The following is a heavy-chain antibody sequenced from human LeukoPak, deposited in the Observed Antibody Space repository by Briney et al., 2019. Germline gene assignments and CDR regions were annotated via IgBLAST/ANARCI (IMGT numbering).Heavy chain of an antibody. CDR2: ISGSAYST. CDR1: GFTFNSYA. Sequence: GGSLRLSCAASGFTFNSYAMSWDRQAPGKGLEWVSSISGSAYSTNYADSVKGRFTISRDNSKNTLYVQMNSLRAEDTAVYYCAKDPYYDFWSAWVFWGQGTMVTVSS. D-gene: IGHD3-3*01. J-gene: IGHJ3*01. V-gene: IGHV3-23*01. CDR3: AKDPYYDFWSAWVF.